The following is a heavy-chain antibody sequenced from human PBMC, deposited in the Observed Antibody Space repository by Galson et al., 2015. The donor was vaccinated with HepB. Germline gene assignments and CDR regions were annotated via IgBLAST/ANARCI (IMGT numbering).Heavy chain of an antibody. CDR1: GDSVSDYH. CDR2: TYYRGRT. CDR3: VGYLVGAGGVGS. D-gene: IGHD1-26*01. V-gene: IGHV4-59*02. J-gene: IGHJ4*02. Sequence: ETLSLTCTVSGDSVSDYHWSWIRQPPGKGLEWIGHTYYRGRTKSNTSLKSRVIISEDMSKSQFFLRLNSVTAADTVVYFCVGYLVGAGGVGSRGQGTQVTVSS.